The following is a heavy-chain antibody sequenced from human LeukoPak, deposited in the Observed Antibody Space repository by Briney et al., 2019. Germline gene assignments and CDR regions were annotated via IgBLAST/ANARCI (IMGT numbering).Heavy chain of an antibody. CDR1: GYTLTELS. CDR2: FDPEDGET. V-gene: IGHV1-24*01. Sequence: ASVKVSCKVSGYTLTELSMHWVQQAPGKGLEWMGGFDPEDGETIYAQKFQGRVTMTEDTSTDTAYMELSSLRSEDTAVYYCATEAARAVAGGFDYWGQGTLVTVSS. CDR3: ATEAARAVAGGFDY. D-gene: IGHD6-19*01. J-gene: IGHJ4*02.